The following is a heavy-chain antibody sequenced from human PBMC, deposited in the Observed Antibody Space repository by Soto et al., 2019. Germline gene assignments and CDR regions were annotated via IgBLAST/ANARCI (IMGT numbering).Heavy chain of an antibody. V-gene: IGHV4-59*01. D-gene: IGHD2-2*01. Sequence: QVQLQESGPGLVKPSETLSLTCTVSGGSISSYYWSWIRQPPGKGLEWIGYIYYSGSTNYNPSLNMRVTISVDPSQNQFSLNLRSVTAADTAVYYCARSEDRAAMPSRYWGQGTLVTVYS. CDR2: IYYSGST. CDR1: GGSISSYY. CDR3: ARSEDRAAMPSRY. J-gene: IGHJ4*02.